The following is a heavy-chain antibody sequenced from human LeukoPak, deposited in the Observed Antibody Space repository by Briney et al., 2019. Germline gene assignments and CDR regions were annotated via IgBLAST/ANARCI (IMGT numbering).Heavy chain of an antibody. Sequence: SETLSLTCTVSGGSISSGGYYWSWIRQHPGKGLEWIGYIYYSGSTYYNPSLKSRVTISVDTSKNQFSLKLSSVTAADTAVYYCARAALTHYYDSSGYFFDYWGQGTLVTVSS. CDR1: GGSISSGGYY. CDR2: IYYSGST. V-gene: IGHV4-61*08. J-gene: IGHJ4*02. D-gene: IGHD3-22*01. CDR3: ARAALTHYYDSSGYFFDY.